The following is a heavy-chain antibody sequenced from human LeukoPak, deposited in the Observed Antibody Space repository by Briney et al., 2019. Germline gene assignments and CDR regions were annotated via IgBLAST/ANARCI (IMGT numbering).Heavy chain of an antibody. CDR2: ISGSGGST. CDR3: AKDGHLYSSSWTYFDY. V-gene: IGHV3-23*01. J-gene: IGHJ4*02. Sequence: GGSLRLSCAASGFTFINYAMSWVRQAPGKGLEWVSGISGSGGSTYYADSVKGRFTISRDNSKNTLYLQMNSLRAEDTAVYYCAKDGHLYSSSWTYFDYWGQGTLVAVSS. CDR1: GFTFINYA. D-gene: IGHD6-13*01.